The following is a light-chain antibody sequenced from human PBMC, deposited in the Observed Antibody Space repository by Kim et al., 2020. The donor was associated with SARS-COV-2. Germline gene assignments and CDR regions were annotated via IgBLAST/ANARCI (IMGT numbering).Light chain of an antibody. CDR1: NLGDKY. V-gene: IGLV3-1*01. CDR2: QDS. CDR3: HSWDSSTVV. Sequence: VYPGPTARITCSVDNLGDKYPCWYQKNPCQPPVLVIYQDSNRPSVIPERFSCSTSGNTAPLTISGTQAMDEADYYCHSWDSSTVVFGGGTQLTVL. J-gene: IGLJ2*01.